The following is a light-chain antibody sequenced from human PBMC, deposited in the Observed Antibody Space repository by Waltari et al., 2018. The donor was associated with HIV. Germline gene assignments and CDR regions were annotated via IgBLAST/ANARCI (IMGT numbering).Light chain of an antibody. Sequence: HSALTQPRSVSGSPGQSVTISCTGTSSDLGAYDYVSWFQKFPGRAPKLLIFDVNKRPSGVPDRFSGFKSGDTASLTISGLQPDDESDYFCSSYGGVASYLIFGGGTTLTVL. J-gene: IGLJ2*01. V-gene: IGLV2-11*01. CDR2: DVN. CDR3: SSYGGVASYLI. CDR1: SSDLGAYDY.